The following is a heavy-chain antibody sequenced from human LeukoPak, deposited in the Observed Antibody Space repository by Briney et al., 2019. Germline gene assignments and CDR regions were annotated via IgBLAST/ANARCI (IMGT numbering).Heavy chain of an antibody. Sequence: SETLSLTCTVSGGPISSSSYYWGWIRQPPGKGLEWIGHIYYSGSVNYNPSLKSRITMSVDTSKNQFSLKLSSVTAADTAVYYCARNLGYCSGGSCYSGAFDIWGQGTMVTVSS. CDR2: IYYSGSV. CDR3: ARNLGYCSGGSCYSGAFDI. CDR1: GGPISSSSYY. V-gene: IGHV4-61*05. D-gene: IGHD2-15*01. J-gene: IGHJ3*02.